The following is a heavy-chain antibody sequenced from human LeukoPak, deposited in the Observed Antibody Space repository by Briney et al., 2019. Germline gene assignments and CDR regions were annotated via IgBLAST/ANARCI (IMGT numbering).Heavy chain of an antibody. Sequence: SETLSLTCTVSGGSISGYYWSWIRQPPGKGLEWIGCISYSGSTKYNPSLKSRVSISLDTSKKQFSLHLSSVTAADTAVYYCVRDFDACSANDIWGQGTMVTVSS. CDR3: VRDFDACSANDI. CDR2: ISYSGST. J-gene: IGHJ3*02. D-gene: IGHD2-15*01. CDR1: GGSISGYY. V-gene: IGHV4-59*01.